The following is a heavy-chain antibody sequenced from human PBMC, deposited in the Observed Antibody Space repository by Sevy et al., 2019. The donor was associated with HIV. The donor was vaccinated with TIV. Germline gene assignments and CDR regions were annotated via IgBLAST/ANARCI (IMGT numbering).Heavy chain of an antibody. CDR1: GFTFSNPW. D-gene: IGHD6-13*01. CDR3: ARDPRTAAAGTRYFDY. V-gene: IGHV3-15*01. Sequence: GGSLRLSCAASGFTFSNPWMSWVRQAPGKGLEWVGRIKSKIDGATRDLAAPVKGRITISRDDSRNTLYLQMNSLRAEDTAVYYCARDPRTAAAGTRYFDYWGQGTLVTVSS. J-gene: IGHJ4*02. CDR2: IKSKIDGATR.